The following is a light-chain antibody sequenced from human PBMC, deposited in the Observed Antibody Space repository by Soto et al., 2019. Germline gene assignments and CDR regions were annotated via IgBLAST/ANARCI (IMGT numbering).Light chain of an antibody. CDR1: QSVSSW. V-gene: IGKV1-5*03. CDR3: QQYDSYSWT. CDR2: KAS. J-gene: IGKJ1*01. Sequence: DIQMTQSPSTLSASVGDRVTITCRASQSVSSWVAWYQQRPGKAPNLLIYKASTLESGVPSRFSGSGSGTEFTLTISSLQPDDFATYYCQQYDSYSWTFGQGTKVVIK.